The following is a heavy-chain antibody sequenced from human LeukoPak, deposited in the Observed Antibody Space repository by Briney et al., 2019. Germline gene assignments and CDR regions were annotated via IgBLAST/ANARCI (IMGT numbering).Heavy chain of an antibody. CDR3: TRVLGGGYFDD. D-gene: IGHD3-16*01. CDR1: RSTFSRDW. Sequence: PGGSLRLSCAASRSTFSRDWMSWVRQAPGGGLEFVANIRQDGGTVNYVDSVKGRFTISRDNAKDSLYLQMNSLRADDTAVYYCTRVLGGGYFDDWGQGILVTVSS. CDR2: IRQDGGTV. J-gene: IGHJ4*02. V-gene: IGHV3-7*02.